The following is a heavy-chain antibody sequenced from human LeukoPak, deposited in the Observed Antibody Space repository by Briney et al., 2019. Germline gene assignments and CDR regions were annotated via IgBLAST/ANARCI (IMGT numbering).Heavy chain of an antibody. D-gene: IGHD5-12*01. CDR3: ARPPQTGGYGIDY. V-gene: IGHV5-51*01. CDR1: GYTFTNYW. CDR2: IYPGDSDT. Sequence: GESLKISCKGSGYTFTNYWIGWVRQMPGKGLEFMGIIYPGDSDTRYSPSFQGQVTISVDKSINTAYLQWSSLKASDTAMYYCARPPQTGGYGIDYWGQGTLVTVSS. J-gene: IGHJ4*02.